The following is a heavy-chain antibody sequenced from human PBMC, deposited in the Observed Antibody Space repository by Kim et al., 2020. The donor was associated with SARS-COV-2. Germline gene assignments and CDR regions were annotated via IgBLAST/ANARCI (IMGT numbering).Heavy chain of an antibody. CDR1: GFTFNRFV. V-gene: IGHV3-30*04. D-gene: IGHD7-27*01. J-gene: IGHJ3*01. CDR3: AQEGETGDRSGHDAFDL. Sequence: GGSLRLSCAASGFTFNRFVMHWVRQAPGKGLEWVAGISPSGGQKYYIDSVKGRFTISRDTSQKTLFLQMNSLTTEDTAMYFCAQEGETGDRSGHDAFDLWGPGTTVIVSS. CDR2: ISPSGGQK.